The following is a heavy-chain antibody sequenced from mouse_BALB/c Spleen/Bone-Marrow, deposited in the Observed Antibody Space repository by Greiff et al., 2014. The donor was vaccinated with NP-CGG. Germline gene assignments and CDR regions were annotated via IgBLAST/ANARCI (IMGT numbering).Heavy chain of an antibody. CDR2: INPGSGAT. CDR3: ARRLTGTLYFDY. J-gene: IGHJ2*01. CDR1: GYAFTNYL. Sequence: LQLQQSGAELVRPGTSVKVSCKASGYAFTNYLIEWVKQRPGQGLEWIGVINPGSGATNYNENFKGKATLTADKSSSTPYMQLSSLTSDDSAVYFCARRLTGTLYFDYWGQGTTLTVSS. V-gene: IGHV1-54*03. D-gene: IGHD4-1*01.